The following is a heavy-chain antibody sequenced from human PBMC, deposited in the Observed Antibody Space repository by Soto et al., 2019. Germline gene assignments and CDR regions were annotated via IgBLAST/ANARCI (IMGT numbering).Heavy chain of an antibody. D-gene: IGHD3-3*01. J-gene: IGHJ4*02. CDR2: ISGSDGKT. Sequence: RLSCAASGFSFGSYALSWVRQAPGKGLEWVSTISGSDGKTFYADSAKGRFSISRDTSQSTLYLQMNSLRADDTAMYYCARWSYLDYWGQGTRVTSPQ. V-gene: IGHV3-23*01. CDR3: ARWSYLDY. CDR1: GFSFGSYA.